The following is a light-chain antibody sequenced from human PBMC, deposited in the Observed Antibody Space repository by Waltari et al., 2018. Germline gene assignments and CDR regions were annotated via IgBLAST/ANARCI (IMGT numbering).Light chain of an antibody. CDR3: QHFKTYPIT. Sequence: AIQLTQSPSSLSASVGDRVTTAWRASQDINSDLAWYEQKPGKAPKLLIYDASSLQSGVPSRFSGSGSGTDFTLTISSLQPEDFATYHCQHFKTYPITFGQGTRLEIK. CDR1: QDINSD. V-gene: IGKV1-13*02. J-gene: IGKJ5*01. CDR2: DAS.